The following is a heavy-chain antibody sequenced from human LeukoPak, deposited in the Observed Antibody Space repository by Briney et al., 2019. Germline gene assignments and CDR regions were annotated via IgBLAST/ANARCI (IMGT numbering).Heavy chain of an antibody. J-gene: IGHJ4*02. CDR3: TGSFGELSFFAH. CDR2: IRSKAYGGTT. V-gene: IGHV3-49*04. Sequence: GGSLRLSCAASGFTFDDYGMSWVRQAPGKGLEWVGFIRSKAYGGTTEYAASVKGRFTISRDDSKSIAYLQVNSLKTEDTAVYYCTGSFGELSFFAHWGQGTLVTVSS. CDR1: GFTFDDYG. D-gene: IGHD3-10*01.